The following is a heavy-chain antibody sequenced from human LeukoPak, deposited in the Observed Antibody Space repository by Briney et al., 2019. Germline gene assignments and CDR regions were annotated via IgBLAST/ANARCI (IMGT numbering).Heavy chain of an antibody. CDR1: GFTFSSYG. CDR3: AREGALHDAFDI. V-gene: IGHV3-33*01. CDR2: IWYDGSNK. J-gene: IGHJ3*02. Sequence: GGSLILSCAASGFTFSSYGMHWVRQAPGKGLEWVAVIWYDGSNKYYADSVKGRFTISRDNSKNTLYLQMNSLRAEDTAVYYCAREGALHDAFDIWGQGTMVTVSS. D-gene: IGHD3-16*02.